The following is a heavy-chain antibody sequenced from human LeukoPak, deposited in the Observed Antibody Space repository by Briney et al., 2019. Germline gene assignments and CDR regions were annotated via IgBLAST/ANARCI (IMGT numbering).Heavy chain of an antibody. Sequence: ASVKVSCKASGYTSTNYGISWVRQAPGQGLEWMGWISINSGNTGYAQKFQGRVTMTRNTSISTAYMELSSLRSEDTAVYYCARARRYFDWLRSSYYMDVWGKGTTVTVSS. J-gene: IGHJ6*03. V-gene: IGHV1-8*02. D-gene: IGHD3-9*01. CDR1: GYTSTNYG. CDR3: ARARRYFDWLRSSYYMDV. CDR2: ISINSGNT.